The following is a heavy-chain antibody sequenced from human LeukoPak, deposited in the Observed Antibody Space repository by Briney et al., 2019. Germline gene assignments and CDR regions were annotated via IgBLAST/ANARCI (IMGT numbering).Heavy chain of an antibody. D-gene: IGHD3-9*01. CDR3: ATEAPHRRPDVAYDILTGENWFDP. CDR1: GYTFTGYY. CDR2: INPNSGGT. V-gene: IGHV1-2*02. Sequence: ASVKVSCKASGYTFTGYYMHWVRQAPGQGLEWMGWINPNSGGTNYAQKFQGRVTMTRDTSISTAYMELSRLRSDDTAVYYCATEAPHRRPDVAYDILTGENWFDPWGQGTLVTVSS. J-gene: IGHJ5*02.